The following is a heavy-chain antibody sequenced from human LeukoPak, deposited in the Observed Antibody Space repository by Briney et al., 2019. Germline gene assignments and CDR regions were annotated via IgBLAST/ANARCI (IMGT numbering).Heavy chain of an antibody. CDR1: GGSISSGGYY. CDR3: ASDRGGTNWFDP. CDR2: IYYSGST. Sequence: SETLSLTCTVSGGSISSGGYYWSWIRQHPGKGLEWIGYIYYSGSTYYNPSLKSRVTISVDTSKNQLSLKLSSVTAADTAVYYCASDRGGTNWFDPWGQGTLVTVSS. J-gene: IGHJ5*02. V-gene: IGHV4-31*03. D-gene: IGHD3-16*01.